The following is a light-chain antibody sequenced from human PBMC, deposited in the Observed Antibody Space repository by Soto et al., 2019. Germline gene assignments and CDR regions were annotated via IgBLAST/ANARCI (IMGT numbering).Light chain of an antibody. J-gene: IGKJ4*01. CDR2: FAS. Sequence: EIVMTQSPGTLSVSPGERATLSCRASQNIINNLAWYQQKPGQAPRLLIFFASTRVTGIPARFSGSGSGTEFTLTISSLQSEDFALYFCQQYNEWHPFTLGGGTKVDIK. V-gene: IGKV3-15*01. CDR1: QNIINN. CDR3: QQYNEWHPFT.